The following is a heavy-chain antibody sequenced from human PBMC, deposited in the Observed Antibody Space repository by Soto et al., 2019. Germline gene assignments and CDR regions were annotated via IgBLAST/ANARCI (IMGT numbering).Heavy chain of an antibody. CDR3: ARGQRFSDWFDP. J-gene: IGHJ5*02. Sequence: PSETLSLTCTVSGGAINSYYWTWIRQPAGKGLEWIGRIHSSGSTKDNPSLQSRVTMSLDTSKNQFSLRLTSVTAADTAVYYCARGQRFSDWFDPWGQGTLVTVSS. V-gene: IGHV4-4*07. D-gene: IGHD3-3*01. CDR2: IHSSGST. CDR1: GGAINSYY.